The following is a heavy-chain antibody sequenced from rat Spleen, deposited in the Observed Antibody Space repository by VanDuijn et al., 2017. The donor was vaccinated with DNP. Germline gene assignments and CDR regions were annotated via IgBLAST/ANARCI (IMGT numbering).Heavy chain of an antibody. CDR1: GFTFNNYW. Sequence: EVQLVESGGDLVQPGRSLKLSCVASGFTFNNYWMTWIRQVPGKGLEWVAYISYDGGSTYYGDSVKGRFTISRDNAKSTLYLQMNSLRSEDTATYYCAIANGDYWGQGVMVTVSS. J-gene: IGHJ2*01. CDR2: ISYDGGST. CDR3: AIANGDY. D-gene: IGHD4-1*01. V-gene: IGHV5-31*01.